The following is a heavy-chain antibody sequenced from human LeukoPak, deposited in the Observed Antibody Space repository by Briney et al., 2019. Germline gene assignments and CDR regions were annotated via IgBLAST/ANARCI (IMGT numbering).Heavy chain of an antibody. V-gene: IGHV1-2*04. D-gene: IGHD1-1*01. Sequence: ASVKVSCKASGYTFTGYYMYWVRQAPGQGLEWMGWINPNSGGTNYAQKFQGWVTMTRDTSISTAYMELSRLRSDDTAVYYCAKESYSVQFNTWFDYWGQGTLVTVSS. CDR2: INPNSGGT. J-gene: IGHJ4*02. CDR3: AKESYSVQFNTWFDY. CDR1: GYTFTGYY.